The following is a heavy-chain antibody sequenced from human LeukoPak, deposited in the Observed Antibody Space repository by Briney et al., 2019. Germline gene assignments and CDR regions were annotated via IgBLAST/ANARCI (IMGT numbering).Heavy chain of an antibody. V-gene: IGHV1-69*05. D-gene: IGHD2-15*01. Sequence: ASVKVSCKASGGTFSSYAISRVRQAPGQGLEWMGGIIPIFGTANYAQKFQGRVTITTDESTSTAYMELSSLRSEDTAVYYCARDNGYCSGGSCYLLDYWGRGTLVTVSS. CDR2: IIPIFGTA. J-gene: IGHJ4*02. CDR1: GGTFSSYA. CDR3: ARDNGYCSGGSCYLLDY.